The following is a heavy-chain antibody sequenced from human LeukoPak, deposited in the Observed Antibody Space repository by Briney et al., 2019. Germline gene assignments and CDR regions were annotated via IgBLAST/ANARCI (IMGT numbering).Heavy chain of an antibody. D-gene: IGHD2/OR15-2a*01. V-gene: IGHV4-59*01. J-gene: IGHJ4*02. CDR3: ARDRGLVNDY. Sequence: PSETLSLTCTVSGGSISSYYWSWVRQPPGKGLELIGYIYYSGRTNYNPSLKSRVTISVDTSKNQFSLKLSSVTAADTAVYYCARDRGLVNDYWGQGTLVTVSS. CDR2: IYYSGRT. CDR1: GGSISSYY.